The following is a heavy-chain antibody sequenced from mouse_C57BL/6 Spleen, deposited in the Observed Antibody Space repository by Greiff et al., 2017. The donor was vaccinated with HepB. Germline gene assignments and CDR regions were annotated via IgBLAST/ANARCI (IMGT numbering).Heavy chain of an antibody. Sequence: EVKLVESGGGLVQPGGSLKLSCAASGFTFSDYYMYWVRQTPEKRLEWVAYISNGGGSTYYPDTVKGRFTISRDNAKNTLYLQMSRLKSEDTAMYYCANSNYYAMDYWGQGTSVTVSS. J-gene: IGHJ4*01. CDR1: GFTFSDYY. CDR2: ISNGGGST. CDR3: ANSNYYAMDY. D-gene: IGHD2-5*01. V-gene: IGHV5-12*01.